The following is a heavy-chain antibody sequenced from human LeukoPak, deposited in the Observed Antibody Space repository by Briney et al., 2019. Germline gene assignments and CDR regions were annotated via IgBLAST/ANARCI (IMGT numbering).Heavy chain of an antibody. D-gene: IGHD1-26*01. CDR3: ARGRRGSYHY. CDR2: INTDGSTT. CDR1: GFTFSNYW. J-gene: IGHJ4*02. Sequence: PGGSLRLSCAASGFTFSNYWMHWVRQAPGKGLVWVSRINTDGSTTTYADSVKGRFTISRDNAKNTLYLQMNSLRVEDTAVYYCARGRRGSYHYWGQGTLVTVSS. V-gene: IGHV3-74*01.